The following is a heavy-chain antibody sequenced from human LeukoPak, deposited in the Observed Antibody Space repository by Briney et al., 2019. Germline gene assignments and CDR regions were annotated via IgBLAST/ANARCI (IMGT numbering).Heavy chain of an antibody. Sequence: ASVKVSCKASGYTFASYGISWVRQAPGQGLEWMGWINTYNGNTNYAQKLQGRVTMTTDTSTSTADMELRSLRSDDTAVYYCARDPHEFSSGWSHFEYWGQGTLVTVSS. CDR2: INTYNGNT. V-gene: IGHV1-18*01. CDR1: GYTFASYG. J-gene: IGHJ4*02. CDR3: ARDPHEFSSGWSHFEY. D-gene: IGHD6-19*01.